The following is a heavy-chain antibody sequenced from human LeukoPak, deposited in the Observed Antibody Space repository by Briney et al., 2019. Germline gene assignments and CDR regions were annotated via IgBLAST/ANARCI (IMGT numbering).Heavy chain of an antibody. V-gene: IGHV3-30*02. Sequence: GGSLRLSCAASGFTFSSYGMHWVRQAPGKGLEWVAFIRYDGSNKYYADSVKGRFTISRDNSKNTLYLHVNSLRPEDTAVYYCARDPYSGNYGNYYYYYMDVWGKGTTVTISS. J-gene: IGHJ6*03. CDR1: GFTFSSYG. CDR2: IRYDGSNK. D-gene: IGHD1-26*01. CDR3: ARDPYSGNYGNYYYYYMDV.